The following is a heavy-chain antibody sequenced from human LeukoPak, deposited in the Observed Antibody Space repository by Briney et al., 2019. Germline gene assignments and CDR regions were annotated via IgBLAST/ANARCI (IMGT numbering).Heavy chain of an antibody. CDR2: IKQDGSET. J-gene: IGHJ4*02. D-gene: IGHD6-13*01. CDR3: ARETGPYSSSWWDY. CDR1: GFIFSNYW. V-gene: IGHV3-7*01. Sequence: GGSLRLSCATSGFIFSNYWMSWVRQAPGKGLEWVANIKQDGSETYYVDSVKGRFTISRDDAKNSLYLQMNSLRAEDTAVYYCARETGPYSSSWWDYWGQGTLVTVSS.